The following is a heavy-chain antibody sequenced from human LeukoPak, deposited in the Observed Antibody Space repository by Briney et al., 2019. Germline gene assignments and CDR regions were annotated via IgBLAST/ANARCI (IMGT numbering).Heavy chain of an antibody. D-gene: IGHD3-22*01. J-gene: IGHJ3*02. CDR3: ASLHSSGYYYARGAFDI. CDR2: IYYSGST. Sequence: SETLSLTCTVSGGSISSSSYYWGWIRQPPGKGLEWIGSIYYSGSTYYNPSLKSRVTISVDTSKNQFSLKLSSVTAADTAAYYCASLHSSGYYYARGAFDIWGQGTMVTVSS. V-gene: IGHV4-39*01. CDR1: GGSISSSSYY.